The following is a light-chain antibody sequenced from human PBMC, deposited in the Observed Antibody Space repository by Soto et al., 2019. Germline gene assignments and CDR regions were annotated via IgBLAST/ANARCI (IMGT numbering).Light chain of an antibody. V-gene: IGLV2-14*01. CDR1: SSDVGGYNY. J-gene: IGLJ1*01. Sequence: QSGLTQPGSVSGSPGQAITISRTRTSSDVGGYNYVSWYQQHPGKAPKLMIYDVSNRPSGVSNRFSGSKSGNTASLTISGLQAEDEADYYCSSYTSSSTEVFGTGTKVTVL. CDR3: SSYTSSSTEV. CDR2: DVS.